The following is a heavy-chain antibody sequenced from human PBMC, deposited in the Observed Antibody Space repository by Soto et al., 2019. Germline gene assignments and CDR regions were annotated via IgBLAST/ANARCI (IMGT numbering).Heavy chain of an antibody. D-gene: IGHD6-19*01. V-gene: IGHV3-23*01. CDR2: ISGSSSGT. CDR1: GFNFGAYA. CDR3: AKDRSENFWVYYYAMDV. Sequence: EARLMESGGGLRQPGGSLRLSCEASGFNFGAYAMNWVRQAPGKGLEWVSGISGSSSGTYYTDSVKGRFTISRDNSKNTVYLQMNSPRGEDTAVYYCAKDRSENFWVYYYAMDVWGQGTAVTVSS. J-gene: IGHJ6*02.